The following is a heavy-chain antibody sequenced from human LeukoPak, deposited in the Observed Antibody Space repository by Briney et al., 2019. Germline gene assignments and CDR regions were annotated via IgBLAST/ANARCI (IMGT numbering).Heavy chain of an antibody. Sequence: SETLSLTCTVSGGSISSYYWSWIREPPGKGLEWIGYIYYSGSTKYNPSLKRGGTISVDTYKNQFSLKLSSVTAADTAVYYCAREGITYYYDSSAQDAFDIWGQGTMVTVSS. CDR2: IYYSGST. CDR1: GGSISSYY. J-gene: IGHJ3*02. D-gene: IGHD3-22*01. CDR3: AREGITYYYDSSAQDAFDI. V-gene: IGHV4-59*01.